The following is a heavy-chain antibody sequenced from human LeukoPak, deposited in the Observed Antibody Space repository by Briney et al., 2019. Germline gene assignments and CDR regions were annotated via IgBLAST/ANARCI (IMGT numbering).Heavy chain of an antibody. Sequence: SSETLSLTCTVSGGSISSGSYYWSWIPQPPGKGLEWNGYIYYSGSINYNPSLNSRVTISLDTSKNEFSLKLRSVTAADTAVYYCARYPGASGDSYYFDYWGQGTRVTVSS. V-gene: IGHV4-61*01. CDR2: IYYSGSI. D-gene: IGHD4-17*01. CDR1: GGSISSGSYY. J-gene: IGHJ4*02. CDR3: ARYPGASGDSYYFDY.